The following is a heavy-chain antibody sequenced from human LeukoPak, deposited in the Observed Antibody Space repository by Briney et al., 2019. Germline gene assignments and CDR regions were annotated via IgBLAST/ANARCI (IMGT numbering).Heavy chain of an antibody. Sequence: PSESLSLTCTVSGDSLRRRSSYCGWIRQPPGKGLEWIGRIYYSGNTYYNPPLKSRVTISVDTSKNQFSLKLSSVTAADTAVYYCAMQNYDFWSPNWFDPSGQGTLVTVSS. CDR1: GDSLRRRSSY. D-gene: IGHD3-3*01. J-gene: IGHJ5*02. CDR2: IYYSGNT. V-gene: IGHV4-39*01. CDR3: AMQNYDFWSPNWFDP.